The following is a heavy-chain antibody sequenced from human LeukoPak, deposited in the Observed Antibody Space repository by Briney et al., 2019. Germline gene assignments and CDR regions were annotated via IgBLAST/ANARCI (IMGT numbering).Heavy chain of an antibody. Sequence: SETLSLTCTVSGGSISSSNYYWGWIRQPPGKGLAWIGSIYYSGSTYYNPSLKSRVTISVDTSKNQFSPKLSSVTAADTAVYYCASWDMVRGVIIDYWGQGTLVTVSS. CDR1: GGSISSSNYY. J-gene: IGHJ4*02. D-gene: IGHD3-10*01. CDR2: IYYSGST. CDR3: ASWDMVRGVIIDY. V-gene: IGHV4-39*01.